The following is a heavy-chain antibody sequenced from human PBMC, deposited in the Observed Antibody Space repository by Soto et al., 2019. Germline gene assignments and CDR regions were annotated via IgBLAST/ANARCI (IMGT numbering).Heavy chain of an antibody. Sequence: SVKTACKASGGTFSSYAIRWVRQAPGQGLEWVGGIIPIFGTANYAQKFQGRVTITADESTSTAYMELSSLRSEDTAVYYCARDTIFGVVIPLNYYDYGMDFWGQGSTVTVSS. V-gene: IGHV1-69*13. CDR1: GGTFSSYA. CDR3: ARDTIFGVVIPLNYYDYGMDF. CDR2: IIPIFGTA. D-gene: IGHD3-3*01. J-gene: IGHJ6*02.